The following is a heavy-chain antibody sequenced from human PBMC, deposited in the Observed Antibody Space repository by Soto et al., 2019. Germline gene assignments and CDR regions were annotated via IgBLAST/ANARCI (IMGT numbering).Heavy chain of an antibody. CDR3: ARDRNPYYYDSSGPY. D-gene: IGHD3-22*01. CDR1: GDTFSSYA. Sequence: SVKVSCKASGDTFSSYAISWVRQAPGQGLEWMGGIIPIFGTANYAQKFQGRVTITADESTSTAYMELSSLRSEDTAVYYCARDRNPYYYDSSGPYWGQGTLVTVSS. V-gene: IGHV1-69*13. CDR2: IIPIFGTA. J-gene: IGHJ4*02.